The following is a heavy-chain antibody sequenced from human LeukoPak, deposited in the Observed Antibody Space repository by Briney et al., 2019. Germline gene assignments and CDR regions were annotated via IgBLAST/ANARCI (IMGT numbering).Heavy chain of an antibody. CDR1: GGSISSGDYY. Sequence: SETLSLTCTVSGGSISSGDYYWSWIRQPPGKGLEWIGYIYYSGSTYYNPSLKSRVTISVDTSKNQLSLKLSSVTAADTAVYYCARVKKTTVAFWGQGTLVTVSS. J-gene: IGHJ4*02. CDR2: IYYSGST. CDR3: ARVKKTTVAF. D-gene: IGHD4-23*01. V-gene: IGHV4-30-4*08.